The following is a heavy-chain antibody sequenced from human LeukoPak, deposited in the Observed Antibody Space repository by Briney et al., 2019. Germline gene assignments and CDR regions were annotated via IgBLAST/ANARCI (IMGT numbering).Heavy chain of an antibody. CDR2: ISAYNGNT. J-gene: IGHJ3*01. CDR3: AREGKNEELAITMIPRGV. CDR1: GYAFTSYG. D-gene: IGHD3-22*01. V-gene: IGHV1-18*01. Sequence: ASVKVSCKASGYAFTSYGISWVRQAPGQGLEWMGWISAYNGNTNYAQKLQGRVTMTTDTSTSTAYMELRSLRSDDTAVYYCAREGKNEELAITMIPRGVWGQGTMVTVSS.